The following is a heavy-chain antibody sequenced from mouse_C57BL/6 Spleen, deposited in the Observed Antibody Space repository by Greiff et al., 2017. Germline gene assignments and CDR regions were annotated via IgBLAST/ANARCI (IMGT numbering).Heavy chain of an antibody. CDR1: GYTFTDYY. J-gene: IGHJ2*01. D-gene: IGHD2-4*01. Sequence: QVQLQQSGAELVRPGASVKLSCKASGYTFTDYYINWVKQRPGQGLEWIARIYPGSGNTYYNEKFKGKATLTADKSSSTAYMQLSSLTSEDSAVYFCARAGYDYAFDYWGQGTTLTVSS. CDR2: IYPGSGNT. CDR3: ARAGYDYAFDY. V-gene: IGHV1-76*01.